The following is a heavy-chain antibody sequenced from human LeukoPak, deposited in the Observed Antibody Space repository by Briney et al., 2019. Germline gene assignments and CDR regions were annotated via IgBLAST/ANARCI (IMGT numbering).Heavy chain of an antibody. V-gene: IGHV3-48*03. D-gene: IGHD5-18*01. Sequence: GGSLRLSCAASGFTFSSYEMHWVRQAPGKGLEWISYISSSGSTIYYADSVKGRFTISRDNGKNSLYLQMNSLRAEDTAVYYCARVHYNTAMVDIDYWGQGTLVSVSS. CDR2: ISSSGSTI. J-gene: IGHJ4*02. CDR3: ARVHYNTAMVDIDY. CDR1: GFTFSSYE.